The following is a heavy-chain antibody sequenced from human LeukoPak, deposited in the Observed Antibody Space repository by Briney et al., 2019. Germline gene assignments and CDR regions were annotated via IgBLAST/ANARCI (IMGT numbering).Heavy chain of an antibody. V-gene: IGHV4-59*05. J-gene: IGHJ4*02. CDR1: GGSISTYY. Sequence: SETLSLTCTVSGGSISTYYWSWIRQSPGKGLEWIGSIYYSGSTYYNPSLKSRVTISVDTSKNQFSLKLSSVTAADTAVYYCARRINYYDSSGYDYWGQGTLVTVSS. D-gene: IGHD3-22*01. CDR3: ARRINYYDSSGYDY. CDR2: IYYSGST.